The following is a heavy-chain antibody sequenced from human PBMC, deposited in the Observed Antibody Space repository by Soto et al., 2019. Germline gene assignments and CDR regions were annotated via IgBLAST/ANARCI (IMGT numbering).Heavy chain of an antibody. CDR2: IYYSGST. CDR1: GGSISSSSYY. CDR3: ARLGGADGPIAP. V-gene: IGHV4-39*01. D-gene: IGHD6-13*01. J-gene: IGHJ5*02. Sequence: PSETLSLTCTVSGGSISSSSYYWGWIRQPPGKGLEWIGSIYYSGSTYYNPSLKSRVTISVDTSKNQFSLKLSSVTAADTAVYYCARLGGADGPIAPWGQGTLVTVSS.